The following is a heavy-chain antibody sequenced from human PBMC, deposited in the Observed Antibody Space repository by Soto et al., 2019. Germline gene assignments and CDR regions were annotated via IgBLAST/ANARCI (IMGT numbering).Heavy chain of an antibody. Sequence: GGSLRLSCKVSGFTLSTSAMNWVRQAPGKGLEWVSYINTDGDVRHYADSVKGRFTVSRDNAKNLVYLKMHNVGADDTAVYLCPRRDVFDLWGQGATVTVSS. CDR2: INTDGDVR. CDR1: GFTLSTSA. CDR3: PRRDVFDL. V-gene: IGHV3-48*01. J-gene: IGHJ3*01.